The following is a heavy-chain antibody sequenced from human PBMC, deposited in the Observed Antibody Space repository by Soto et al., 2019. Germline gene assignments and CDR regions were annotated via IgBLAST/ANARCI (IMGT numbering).Heavy chain of an antibody. CDR2: IYSGGST. J-gene: IGHJ6*02. CDR1: GFTVSSNY. V-gene: IGHV3-66*01. D-gene: IGHD6-13*01. CDR3: AKDQQLVGYYYYGMDV. Sequence: EVQLVESGGGLVQPGGSLRLSCAASGFTVSSNYMSWVRQAPGKGLEWVSVIYSGGSTYYADSVNGRFTISRDNSKNTLYLQMNSLRAEDTAVYYCAKDQQLVGYYYYGMDVWGQGTTVTVSS.